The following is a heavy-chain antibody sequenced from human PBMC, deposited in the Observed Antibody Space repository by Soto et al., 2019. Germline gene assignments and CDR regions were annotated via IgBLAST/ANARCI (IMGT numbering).Heavy chain of an antibody. Sequence: SSETLSLTCAVYGGSISSNKWWSWVRQPPGKGLEWIGEIYHSGSTNYNPSLKSRVTISLDKSKNQFSLKLTSVTAADSAVYYCARDDHIVVVPTSLGAMDVWGQGTTVTVSS. CDR2: IYHSGST. J-gene: IGHJ6*02. D-gene: IGHD2-2*01. V-gene: IGHV4-4*02. CDR1: GGSISSNKW. CDR3: ARDDHIVVVPTSLGAMDV.